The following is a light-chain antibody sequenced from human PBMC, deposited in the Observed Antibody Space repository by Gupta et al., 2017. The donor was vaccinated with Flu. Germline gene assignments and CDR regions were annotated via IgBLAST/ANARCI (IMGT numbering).Light chain of an antibody. J-gene: IGKJ4*01. CDR1: QSVLYSSNNKNY. CDR2: WAS. CDR3: QQFYSTPLT. V-gene: IGKV4-1*01. Sequence: VMPQSPVSLAVSLGERATINCKSSQSVLYSSNNKNYLAWYQQKPGQPPKLLIYWASTRESGVPDRFSGSGSGTDFTLTISSLQAEDVAVYYCQQFYSTPLTFGGGTKVEIK.